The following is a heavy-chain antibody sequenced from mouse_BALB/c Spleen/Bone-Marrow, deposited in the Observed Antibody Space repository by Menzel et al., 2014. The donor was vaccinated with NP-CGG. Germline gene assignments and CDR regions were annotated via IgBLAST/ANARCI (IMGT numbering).Heavy chain of an antibody. CDR3: ARPIFL. J-gene: IGHJ4*01. V-gene: IGHV14-3*02. Sequence: EVQLQQSGAVLVQPGASVKLSCTASGFNIQDTYMHWVKQRPEQGLEWIGRIDPANGNTKYDPKFQGKATITADTSSNTAYLQLSSLTSEDTAVYYCARPIFLWGQGTSVTVTS. CDR1: GFNIQDTY. CDR2: IDPANGNT.